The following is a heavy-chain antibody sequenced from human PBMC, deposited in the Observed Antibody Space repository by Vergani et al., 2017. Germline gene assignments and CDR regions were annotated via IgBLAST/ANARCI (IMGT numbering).Heavy chain of an antibody. CDR3: ASSTLTSNWNHDGVGY. Sequence: QLQLQESGPGLVKPSETLSLTCTVSGGSLSSSSYYWGWIRQPPGKGLEWIGSIYYSGSTYYNPSLKSRVTISVDTSKNQFSLKLSSVTAADTAVYYCASSTLTSNWNHDGVGYWGQGTLVTVSS. CDR1: GGSLSSSSYY. J-gene: IGHJ4*02. D-gene: IGHD1-14*01. CDR2: IYYSGST. V-gene: IGHV4-39*07.